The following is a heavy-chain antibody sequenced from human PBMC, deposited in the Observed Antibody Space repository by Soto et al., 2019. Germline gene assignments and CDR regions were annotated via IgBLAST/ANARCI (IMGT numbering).Heavy chain of an antibody. CDR1: GGTFSSYA. V-gene: IGHV1-69*13. Sequence: SVKVSCKASGGTFSSYAISWVRQAPGQGLEWMGGIIPIFGTANYAQKFQGRVTITAGESTSTAYMELSSLRSEDTAVYYCARLAFGVVKWFDPWGQGTLVTVSS. D-gene: IGHD3-3*01. CDR2: IIPIFGTA. CDR3: ARLAFGVVKWFDP. J-gene: IGHJ5*02.